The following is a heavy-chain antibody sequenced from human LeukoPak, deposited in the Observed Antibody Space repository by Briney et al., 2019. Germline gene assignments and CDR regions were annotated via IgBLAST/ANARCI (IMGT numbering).Heavy chain of an antibody. V-gene: IGHV3-64D*06. CDR3: VKGGLERRFDS. Sequence: GGSMRLSCSASGFTFSSYAMHWVRQAPGKGLEYVSAISRNGDSTYFADSVKGRFTISRDNSKNTLYLQMSSLRAEDTAVYYCVKGGLERRFDSWGQGTLVTVSS. J-gene: IGHJ4*02. D-gene: IGHD1-1*01. CDR2: ISRNGDST. CDR1: GFTFSSYA.